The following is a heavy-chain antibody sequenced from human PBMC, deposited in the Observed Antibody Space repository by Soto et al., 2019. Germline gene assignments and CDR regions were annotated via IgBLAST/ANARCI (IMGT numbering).Heavy chain of an antibody. CDR1: GYTFTSYG. V-gene: IGHV1-18*01. D-gene: IGHD3-22*01. CDR3: ARDLYSSGFDAFDI. J-gene: IGHJ3*02. Sequence: GASVKVSCKASGYTFTSYGISWVRQAPGQGLEWMGWVSAYNGNTNYAQKLQGRVTMTTDTSTSTAYMELRSLRSDDTAVYYCARDLYSSGFDAFDIWGQGTMVTVS. CDR2: VSAYNGNT.